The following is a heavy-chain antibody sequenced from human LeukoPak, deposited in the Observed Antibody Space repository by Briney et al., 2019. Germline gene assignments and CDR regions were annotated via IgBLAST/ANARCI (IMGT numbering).Heavy chain of an antibody. CDR2: IYHSGST. Sequence: PSETLSLTCTVSGDSISSDYWSWIRQPPGKGLEWIGSIYHSGSTYYNPSLKSRVTISLDTSKNQFSLQLSSVTAAATAVYYCARAGSGWFPSYFVYWGQGTLVTVSS. CDR1: GDSISSDY. D-gene: IGHD6-19*01. J-gene: IGHJ4*02. CDR3: ARAGSGWFPSYFVY. V-gene: IGHV4-38-2*02.